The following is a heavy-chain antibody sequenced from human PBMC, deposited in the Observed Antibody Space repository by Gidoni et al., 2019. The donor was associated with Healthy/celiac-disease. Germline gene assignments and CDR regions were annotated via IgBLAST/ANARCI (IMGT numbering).Heavy chain of an antibody. CDR2: IYYSGST. V-gene: IGHV4-30-4*01. J-gene: IGHJ4*02. D-gene: IGHD2-8*01. CDR3: AREETDCTNGVCYTNDY. CDR1: GGSISRGDYY. Sequence: QVQLQESGPGLVKPSQTLSLTCTVSGGSISRGDYYWSWIRQPPGKGLEWIGYIYYSGSTYYNPSLKSRVTISVDTSKNQFSLKLSSVTAADTAVYYCAREETDCTNGVCYTNDYWGQGTLVTVSS.